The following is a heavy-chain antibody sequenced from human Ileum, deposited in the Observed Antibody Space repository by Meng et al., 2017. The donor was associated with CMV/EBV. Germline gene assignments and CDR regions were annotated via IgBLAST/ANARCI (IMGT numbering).Heavy chain of an antibody. CDR1: AGTFSSYA. CDR2: ISPFFGTA. D-gene: IGHD6-6*01. Sequence: SVKVSCKASAGTFSSYAINWLRQAPGQGLEWMGGISPFFGTANYAQKFEGRVTITTDESTSTAYMELSTLISEDTAVYYCARAPAEYSSSAHFDYWGQGTLVTVSS. CDR3: ARAPAEYSSSAHFDY. J-gene: IGHJ4*02. V-gene: IGHV1-69*05.